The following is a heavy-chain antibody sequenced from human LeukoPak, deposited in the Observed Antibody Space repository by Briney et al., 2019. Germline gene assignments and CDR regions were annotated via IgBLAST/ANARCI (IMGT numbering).Heavy chain of an antibody. Sequence: GGSLRLSCAASGFTFSSYAMSWVRQAPGEGLEWVSAINGSGGSTYYADSVKGRFTISRDNSKNTLYLQMNSLRAEDTAVYYCAAEKVGATDYFDYWCQGTRVTVSS. CDR1: GFTFSSYA. CDR2: INGSGGST. D-gene: IGHD1-26*01. V-gene: IGHV3-23*01. J-gene: IGHJ4*02. CDR3: AAEKVGATDYFDY.